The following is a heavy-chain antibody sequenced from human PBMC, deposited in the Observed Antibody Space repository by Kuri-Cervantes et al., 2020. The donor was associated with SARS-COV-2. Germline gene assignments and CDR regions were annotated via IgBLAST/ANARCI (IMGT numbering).Heavy chain of an antibody. CDR3: AKDTDYTHDY. Sequence: ETLSLTCAASGFTFSSYAMSWVRQAPGKGLEWVSAISGSGGSTYYADSVKGRFTISRDNSKNTLYLQMNSLRAEDTAVYYCAKDTDYTHDYWGQGTLVTVSS. CDR1: GFTFSSYA. V-gene: IGHV3-23*01. CDR2: ISGSGGST. D-gene: IGHD4-11*01. J-gene: IGHJ4*02.